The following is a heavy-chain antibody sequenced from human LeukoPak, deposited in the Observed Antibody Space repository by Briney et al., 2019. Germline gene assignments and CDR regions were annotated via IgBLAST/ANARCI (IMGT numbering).Heavy chain of an antibody. CDR3: AARVGATTVDY. D-gene: IGHD1-26*01. CDR1: GFTFSNCG. Sequence: GRSLRLSCAASGFTFSNCGMHWVRQAPGKGLEWVAVISYAGSNKYYADSVKGRFTISRDDSNNTLYVQMNSLRAEDTAVYYCAARVGATTVDYWGQGTLVTVSS. V-gene: IGHV3-30*03. J-gene: IGHJ4*02. CDR2: ISYAGSNK.